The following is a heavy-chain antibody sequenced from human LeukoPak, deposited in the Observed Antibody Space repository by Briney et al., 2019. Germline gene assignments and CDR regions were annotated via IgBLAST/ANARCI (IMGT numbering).Heavy chain of an antibody. J-gene: IGHJ4*02. CDR1: GGSISSYY. CDR3: ARGRIYDILTGYPSYYFDY. Sequence: SETLSLTCTVSGGSISSYYWSWIRQPPGKGLEWIGYIYYSGSTNYNPSLKSRVTISVDTSMNQFSLKLSSVTAADTAVYYCARGRIYDILTGYPSYYFDYWGQGTLVTVSS. V-gene: IGHV4-59*01. D-gene: IGHD3-9*01. CDR2: IYYSGST.